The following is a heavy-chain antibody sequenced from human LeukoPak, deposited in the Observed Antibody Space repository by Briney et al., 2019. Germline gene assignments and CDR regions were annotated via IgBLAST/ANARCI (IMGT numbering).Heavy chain of an antibody. CDR1: GFTFSGYG. Sequence: GGSLRLSCAASGFTFSGYGMQWVRQAPGKGLEWVAVIWFDGSRKYYADSVKGRFTISKDNAKNTVYLQMNSLRAEDTAVYYCVSFYETYWGRGTLVTVSS. J-gene: IGHJ4*02. CDR2: IWFDGSRK. CDR3: VSFYETY. D-gene: IGHD2/OR15-2a*01. V-gene: IGHV3-33*03.